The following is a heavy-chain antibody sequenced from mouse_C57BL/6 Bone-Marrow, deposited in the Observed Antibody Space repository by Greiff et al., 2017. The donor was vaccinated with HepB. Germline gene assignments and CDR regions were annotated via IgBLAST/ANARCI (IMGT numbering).Heavy chain of an antibody. V-gene: IGHV5-4*03. J-gene: IGHJ2*01. D-gene: IGHD2-2*01. CDR3: ARGHYGYDRDFDY. Sequence: EVKLVESGGGLVKPGGSLKLSCAASGFTFSSYAMSWVRQTPEKRLEWVATISDGGSYTYYPDNVKGRFTISRDNAKNNLYLQMSHLKSEDTAMYSCARGHYGYDRDFDYWGQGTTLTVSS. CDR1: GFTFSSYA. CDR2: ISDGGSYT.